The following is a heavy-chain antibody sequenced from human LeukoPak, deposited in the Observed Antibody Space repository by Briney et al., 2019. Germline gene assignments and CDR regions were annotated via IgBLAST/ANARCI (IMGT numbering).Heavy chain of an antibody. Sequence: SETLSLTCAVYGGSFSGYYWSWIRQPAGKGLEWIGRIYTSGSTNYTPSLKSRVTMSVDTSKNQFSLKLSSVTAADTAVYYCARGSSGWYRFDPWGQGTLVTVSS. CDR3: ARGSSGWYRFDP. D-gene: IGHD6-19*01. V-gene: IGHV4-59*10. CDR1: GGSFSGYY. CDR2: IYTSGST. J-gene: IGHJ5*02.